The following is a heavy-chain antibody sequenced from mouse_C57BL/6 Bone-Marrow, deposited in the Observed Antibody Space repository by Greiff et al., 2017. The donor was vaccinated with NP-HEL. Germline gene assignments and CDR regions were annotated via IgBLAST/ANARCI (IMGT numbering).Heavy chain of an antibody. J-gene: IGHJ3*01. CDR2: INPNNGGT. Sequence: VQLQQSGPELVKPGASVKISCKASGYTFTDYYMNWVKQSHGKSLEWIGDINPNNGGTSYNQKFKGKPTLTVDKSSSTAYMELRSLTSEDSAVYYCANGNEGWFAYWGQGTLVTVSA. D-gene: IGHD1-1*01. CDR1: GYTFTDYY. CDR3: ANGNEGWFAY. V-gene: IGHV1-26*01.